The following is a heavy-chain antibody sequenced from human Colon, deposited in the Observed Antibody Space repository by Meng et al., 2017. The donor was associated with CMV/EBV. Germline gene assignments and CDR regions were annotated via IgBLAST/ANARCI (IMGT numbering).Heavy chain of an antibody. CDR1: GFSLTTTGAG. CDR3: ARHSLTILTD. J-gene: IGHJ4*02. CDR2: IHWDDDK. V-gene: IGHV2-5*02. Sequence: ITFKESGPALVKPTQTFTLTCTFSGFSLTTTGAGVAWVRQPPGKAPELLALIHWDDDKRYSPSLKNRLNITKDTSKNQVVLSMTDLDPADTGTFYCARHSLTILTDWGKGALVTVSS. D-gene: IGHD2-8*02.